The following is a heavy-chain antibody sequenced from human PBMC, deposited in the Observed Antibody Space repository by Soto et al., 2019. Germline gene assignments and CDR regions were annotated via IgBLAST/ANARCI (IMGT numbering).Heavy chain of an antibody. J-gene: IGHJ6*02. V-gene: IGHV1-18*01. CDR2: ISAYNGNT. Sequence: QVQLVQSGAEVKKPGASVKVSCKASGYTFTSYGISWVRQAPGQGLEWMGWISAYNGNTNYAQKLQGRVTMTTDTATSTAYMELRSLRSDDTAVYYCSRETGSGWYVYYYYGMDVWGQGTTVTVSS. CDR3: SRETGSGWYVYYYYGMDV. D-gene: IGHD6-19*01. CDR1: GYTFTSYG.